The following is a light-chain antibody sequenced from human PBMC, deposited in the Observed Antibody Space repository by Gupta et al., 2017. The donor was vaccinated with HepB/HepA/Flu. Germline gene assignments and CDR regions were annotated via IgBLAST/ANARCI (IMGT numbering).Light chain of an antibody. CDR1: QSLLHSNGNTY. CDR3: MQSLQGIT. Sequence: DILMTQSPLSLPVTPGEPASISCRSSQSLLHSNGNTYLDWYLQKPGQSPQLLIYLGSTLAFGVPDRFSGSGSGTDFTLKISRVEAEDVGVYYCMQSLQGITFGGGTKVEIK. V-gene: IGKV2-28*01. CDR2: LGS. J-gene: IGKJ4*01.